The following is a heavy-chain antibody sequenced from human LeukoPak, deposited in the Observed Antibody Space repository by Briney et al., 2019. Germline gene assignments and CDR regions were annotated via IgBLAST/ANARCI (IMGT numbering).Heavy chain of an antibody. CDR3: AGRRTIRDSSGYYFRLNWFDP. D-gene: IGHD3-22*01. CDR2: MNPNSGNT. J-gene: IGHJ5*02. CDR1: GYTFTSYD. V-gene: IGHV1-8*01. Sequence: ASVKVSCKASGYTFTSYDINWVRQATGQGLEWMGWMNPNSGNTGYAQKFQGRVTMTRNTSISTAYMELSSLRSEDTAVYYCAGRRTIRDSSGYYFRLNWFDPWGQGTLVTVSS.